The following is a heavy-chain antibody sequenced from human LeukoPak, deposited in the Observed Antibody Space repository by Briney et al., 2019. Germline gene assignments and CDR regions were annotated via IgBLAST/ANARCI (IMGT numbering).Heavy chain of an antibody. CDR1: GFTFSSYA. Sequence: PGGSLRLSCAASGFTFSSYAMHWVRQAPGKGLEWVAVITYNGSSKYYADSVKGRFTISRDNSKNTLYLQMNSLRAEDTAVYYCARARSSYDYGDAFDSWGQGTMVTVSS. J-gene: IGHJ3*02. CDR2: ITYNGSSK. V-gene: IGHV3-30*04. D-gene: IGHD5-12*01. CDR3: ARARSSYDYGDAFDS.